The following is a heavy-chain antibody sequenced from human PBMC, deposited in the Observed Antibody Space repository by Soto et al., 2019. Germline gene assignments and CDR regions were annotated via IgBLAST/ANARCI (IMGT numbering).Heavy chain of an antibody. Sequence: QLQLQESGPGLVKPSETLSLTCTVSGGSISSSSYYWGWIRQPPGKGLEWIGSIYYSGGTYYNPSLKRRATVSVDTSKNRFSLTLSSVTAADTAVYYCARRLCYDSSGFEGGGMDVWGQGTTVTVSS. CDR2: IYYSGGT. CDR3: ARRLCYDSSGFEGGGMDV. D-gene: IGHD3-22*01. V-gene: IGHV4-39*01. J-gene: IGHJ6*02. CDR1: GGSISSSSYY.